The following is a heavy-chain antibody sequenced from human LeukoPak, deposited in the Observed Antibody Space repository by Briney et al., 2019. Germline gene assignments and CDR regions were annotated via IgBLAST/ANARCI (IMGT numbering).Heavy chain of an antibody. CDR2: VNQSGST. J-gene: IGHJ6*03. Sequence: KPWETLSLTCPGYGGSLSGYYWSWIRQPPVNALVWGGEVNQSGSTNYNPSLKSRVTISADTSKNQFSLKLSSVTAADTAVYYCARGAAAGTSGVFGVYYYYYMDVWGKGTTVTVSS. V-gene: IGHV4-34*01. D-gene: IGHD6-13*01. CDR3: ARGAAAGTSGVFGVYYYYYMDV. CDR1: GGSLSGYY.